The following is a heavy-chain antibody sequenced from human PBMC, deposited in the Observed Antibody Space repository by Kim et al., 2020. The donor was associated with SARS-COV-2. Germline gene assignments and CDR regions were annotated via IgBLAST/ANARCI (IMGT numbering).Heavy chain of an antibody. CDR3: ARGRWMVRGVGSGALDY. Sequence: LKSRFTIAVDTSKNQFSLKLSSVTAGDTAVYYCARGRWMVRGVGSGALDYWGQGTLVTVSS. D-gene: IGHD3-10*01. J-gene: IGHJ4*02. V-gene: IGHV4-34*01.